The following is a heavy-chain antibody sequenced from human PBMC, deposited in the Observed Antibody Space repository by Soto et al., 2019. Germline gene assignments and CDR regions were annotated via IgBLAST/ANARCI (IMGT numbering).Heavy chain of an antibody. V-gene: IGHV4-31*03. CDR2: IYYSGRT. Sequence: QVQLQESGPGLVKPSQILSLTCTVSGGSISSGGNNWSWIRRQPGKGLEWIGYIYYSGRTYYNPSLKSRLTISVDTSKNQFSLKLSSVTAADTAVYYCGRVPVSDILTGYPAGGSDYWGQGTLVTVSS. CDR1: GGSISSGGNN. CDR3: GRVPVSDILTGYPAGGSDY. J-gene: IGHJ4*02. D-gene: IGHD3-9*01.